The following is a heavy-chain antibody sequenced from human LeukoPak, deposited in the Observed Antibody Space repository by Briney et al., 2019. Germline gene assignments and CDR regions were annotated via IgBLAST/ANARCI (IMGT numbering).Heavy chain of an antibody. D-gene: IGHD6-13*01. CDR2: ISYDGSNK. J-gene: IGHJ4*02. CDR3: ARDEWGSSWSDFDY. Sequence: GGSLRLSCAASGFTFSSYAMHWVRQAPGKGLEWVAVISYDGSNKYYADSVKGRFTISRDNSKNTLYLQMNSLRAEDTAVYYCARDEWGSSWSDFDYWGQGTLVTVSS. V-gene: IGHV3-30-3*01. CDR1: GFTFSSYA.